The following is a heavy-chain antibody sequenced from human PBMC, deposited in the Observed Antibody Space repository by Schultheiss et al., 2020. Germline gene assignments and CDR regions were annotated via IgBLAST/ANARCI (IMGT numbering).Heavy chain of an antibody. CDR3: ANDNWGADS. J-gene: IGHJ4*02. Sequence: GGSLRLSCAASGFNISAHNMHWVRQAPGKGLAWVSCISSSSSYIYYADSVKGRFTISRDNAKNTLYLEMKSLRVEDMAVYYCANDNWGADSWGQGTLVTVSS. CDR2: ISSSSSYI. V-gene: IGHV3-21*01. CDR1: GFNISAHN. D-gene: IGHD7-27*01.